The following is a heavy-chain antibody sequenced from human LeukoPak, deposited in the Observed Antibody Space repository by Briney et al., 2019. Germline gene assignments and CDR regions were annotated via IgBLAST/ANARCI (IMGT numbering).Heavy chain of an antibody. CDR2: TNPSGGST. V-gene: IGHV1-46*01. D-gene: IGHD3-22*01. J-gene: IGHJ5*02. CDR3: ARGDGQYYYDRNWFDP. Sequence: GASVKVSCKASGYTFTSYYMHWVRQAPGQGLEWMGITNPSGGSTSYAQKFQGRVTMTRDTSTSTVYMELSSLRSEDTAVYYCARGDGQYYYDRNWFDPWGQGTLVTVSS. CDR1: GYTFTSYY.